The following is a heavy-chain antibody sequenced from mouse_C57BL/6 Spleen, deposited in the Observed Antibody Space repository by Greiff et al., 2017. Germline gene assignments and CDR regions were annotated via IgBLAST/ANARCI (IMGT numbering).Heavy chain of an antibody. D-gene: IGHD1-1*01. V-gene: IGHV1-55*01. Sequence: QVHVKQPGAELVKPGASVKMSCKASGYTFTSYWITWVKQRPGQGLAWIGDIYPGSGSTNYNEKFKSKATLTVDTSSSTAYMQLSSLTSEDSAVYYCARERGAYKYGYFDYSGQGTTLTVSS. CDR1: GYTFTSYW. CDR3: ARERGAYKYGYFDY. J-gene: IGHJ2*01. CDR2: IYPGSGST.